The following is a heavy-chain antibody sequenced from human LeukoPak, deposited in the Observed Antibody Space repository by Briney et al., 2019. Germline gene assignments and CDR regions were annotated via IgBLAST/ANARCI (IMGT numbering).Heavy chain of an antibody. Sequence: GASVKVSCKASGYTFTSYAMHWVRQAPGQRLEWMGWINAGNGNTKYSQKFQGRVTITRDTSASTAYMELSSLRSEDTAVYYCARSREAVAGTPFDYWGQGTLVTVSS. D-gene: IGHD6-19*01. J-gene: IGHJ4*02. CDR2: INAGNGNT. CDR1: GYTFTSYA. CDR3: ARSREAVAGTPFDY. V-gene: IGHV1-3*01.